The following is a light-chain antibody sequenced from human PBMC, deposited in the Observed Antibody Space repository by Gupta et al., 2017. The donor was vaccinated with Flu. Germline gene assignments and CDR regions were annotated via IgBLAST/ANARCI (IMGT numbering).Light chain of an antibody. CDR3: SSRDTSGNHPVV. V-gene: IGLV3-19*01. CDR1: SLRSYY. J-gene: IGLJ3*02. Sequence: SSALTQDPAVSVALGQTVRITCQGDSLRSYYATWYQQKPGQAPVLVIYGKTNRPSGSPDRVSGSSSGNTASVTITGAQAEDEADYYCSSRDTSGNHPVVLGGVTKLTVL. CDR2: GKT.